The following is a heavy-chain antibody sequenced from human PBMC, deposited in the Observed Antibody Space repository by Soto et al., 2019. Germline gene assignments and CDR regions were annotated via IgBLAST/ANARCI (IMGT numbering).Heavy chain of an antibody. CDR3: ARDQRVSLTAIRAFDL. V-gene: IGHV1-18*01. CDR2: ISGYNGDT. D-gene: IGHD2-21*02. CDR1: GYTFSSYG. Sequence: QVQLVQSGAEVKRPGASVKVSCKASGYTFSSYGISWVRQAPGQGLEWMGWISGYNGDTKHAQSLQDRVTMTTDTSTNTAYMELRSLTSEDTAVYYCARDQRVSLTAIRAFDLWGPCTLLTVSS. J-gene: IGHJ2*01.